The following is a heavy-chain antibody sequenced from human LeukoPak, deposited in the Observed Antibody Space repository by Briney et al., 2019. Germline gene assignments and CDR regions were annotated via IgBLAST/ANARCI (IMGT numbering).Heavy chain of an antibody. CDR1: GYTLTELS. D-gene: IGHD3-22*01. CDR3: ATVAREHIVVITPIDAFDI. J-gene: IGHJ3*02. CDR2: FDPEDGET. Sequence: ASVKVSCKVSGYTLTELSMHWVRQAPGKGLEWMRGFDPEDGETIYAQKFQGRVTMTEDTSTDTAYMELSSLRSEDTAVYYCATVAREHIVVITPIDAFDIWGQGTMVTVSS. V-gene: IGHV1-24*01.